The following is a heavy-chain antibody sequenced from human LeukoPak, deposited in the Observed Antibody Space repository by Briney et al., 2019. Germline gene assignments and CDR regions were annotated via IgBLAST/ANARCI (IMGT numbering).Heavy chain of an antibody. J-gene: IGHJ4*02. V-gene: IGHV4-59*02. Sequence: SETLSLTCTVSGGSVSSYYWSWIRQPPGKGLEWIGYIYYSGSTSNNPSLKNRVSISIDTSKNQFSLKLSPVTAADTALYYCAAAGSYGDLDYWGQGTLVTVSS. CDR1: GGSVSSYY. CDR2: IYYSGST. CDR3: AAAGSYGDLDY. D-gene: IGHD4-17*01.